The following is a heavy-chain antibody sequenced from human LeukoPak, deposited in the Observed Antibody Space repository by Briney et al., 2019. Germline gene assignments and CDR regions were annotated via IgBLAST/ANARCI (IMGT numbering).Heavy chain of an antibody. J-gene: IGHJ4*02. Sequence: GGSLRLSYEASGFTFNNYWMSWVRQAPGRGLEWVANIRYDGSEKYYVDSVKGRFTISRDNAKNSLYLQMNSLTAEDTAVYYCARDNILTGLTGGQGTLVTVSS. CDR3: ARDNILTGLT. CDR1: GFTFNNYW. V-gene: IGHV3-7*01. CDR2: IRYDGSEK. D-gene: IGHD3-9*01.